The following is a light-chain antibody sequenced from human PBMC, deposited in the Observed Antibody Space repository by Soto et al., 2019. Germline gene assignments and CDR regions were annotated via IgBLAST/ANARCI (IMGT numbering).Light chain of an antibody. CDR3: AAWDGLNGYVV. CDR1: SSNIGSNA. CDR2: SNN. V-gene: IGLV1-44*01. J-gene: IGLJ2*01. Sequence: QLVLTQPPSASGTPGQRVTISCSGSSSNIGSNAVNWYQQLPGTAPKVLIHSNNQRPSGVPDRFSGSKSGTSASLAISGLQSEDEADYYCAAWDGLNGYVVFGGGTKLTVL.